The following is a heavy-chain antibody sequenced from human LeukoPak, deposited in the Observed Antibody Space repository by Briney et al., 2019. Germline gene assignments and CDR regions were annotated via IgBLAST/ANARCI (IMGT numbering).Heavy chain of an antibody. J-gene: IGHJ4*02. Sequence: PGGSLRLSCAASGFTFSRSDMLWVRQATGKGLEWVSAIGTAGDTYYPDSVKGRFTISRENARNSLYLQMTSLRAGDTAVYYCVRVGGSSGWYSFDSWGQGTLVTVSS. D-gene: IGHD6-19*01. CDR1: GFTFSRSD. CDR3: VRVGGSSGWYSFDS. V-gene: IGHV3-13*04. CDR2: IGTAGDT.